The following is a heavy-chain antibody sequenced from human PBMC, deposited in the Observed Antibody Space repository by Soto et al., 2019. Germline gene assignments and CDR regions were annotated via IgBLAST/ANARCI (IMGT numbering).Heavy chain of an antibody. CDR2: IYYSGST. CDR3: VRDLKNADFWSGYYGGVFDP. V-gene: IGHV4-31*03. D-gene: IGHD3-3*01. CDR1: GGSISSGGYY. J-gene: IGHJ5*02. Sequence: SETLSLTCTVSGGSISSGGYYWSWIRQHPGKGLEWIGYIYYSGSTYYNPSLKSRVTISVDTSKNQFSLKLSSVTAADTAVYYCVRDLKNADFWSGYYGGVFDPWGQETLFTVSS.